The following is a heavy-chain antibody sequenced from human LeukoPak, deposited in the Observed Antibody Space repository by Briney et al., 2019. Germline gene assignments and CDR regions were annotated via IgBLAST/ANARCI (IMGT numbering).Heavy chain of an antibody. CDR2: INHSGST. J-gene: IGHJ4*02. D-gene: IGHD6-19*01. CDR3: ARVLHTGYSSGWYSYFDY. Sequence: SETLSLTCAVYGGSFSGYYWSWIRQPPGKGLEWIGEINHSGSTNYNPSLKSRVTISVDTSKNQFSLKLSSVTAADTAVYYCARVLHTGYSSGWYSYFDYWGQGTLVTVSS. V-gene: IGHV4-34*01. CDR1: GGSFSGYY.